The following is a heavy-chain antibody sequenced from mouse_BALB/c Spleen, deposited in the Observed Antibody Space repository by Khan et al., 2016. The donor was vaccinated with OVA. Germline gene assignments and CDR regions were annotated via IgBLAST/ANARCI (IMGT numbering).Heavy chain of an antibody. V-gene: IGHV3-2*02. J-gene: IGHJ2*01. CDR3: ARSVTITTVVATDFDY. D-gene: IGHD1-1*01. CDR1: GYSITSDYA. Sequence: VQLKESGPGLVKPSQSLSLTCTVTGYSITSDYAWNWIRQFPGNKLEWMGYISYSGRTSYNPSLKSRISITRDTSKNQFFLQLNSVTTEDTATYSGARSVTITTVVATDFDYWGQGTTLTVSS. CDR2: ISYSGRT.